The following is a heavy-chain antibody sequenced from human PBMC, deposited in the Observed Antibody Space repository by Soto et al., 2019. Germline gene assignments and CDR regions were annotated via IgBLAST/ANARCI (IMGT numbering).Heavy chain of an antibody. CDR2: IYPGDSDT. CDR3: ARTPAPKSLRYFDWSTLHGMDG. Sequence: GASLKISCKGSGYSFTSYWIGWVRQMPGKGLEWMGIIYPGDSDTRYSPSFQGQVTISADKSISTAHLQWSSLKASDTAMYYCARTPAPKSLRYFDWSTLHGMDGWGQGTTGTSP. D-gene: IGHD3-9*01. J-gene: IGHJ6*02. CDR1: GYSFTSYW. V-gene: IGHV5-51*01.